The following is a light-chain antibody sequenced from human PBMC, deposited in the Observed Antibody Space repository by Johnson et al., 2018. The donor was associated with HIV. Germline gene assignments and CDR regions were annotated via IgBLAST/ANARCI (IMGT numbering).Light chain of an antibody. J-gene: IGLJ1*01. CDR3: GTWDSGLSAHYV. V-gene: IGLV1-51*02. CDR1: SSNIGNNY. CDR2: ENN. Sequence: QSVLTQPPSVSAAPGQKVTISCYGSSSNIGNNYVSWYQQLPGTAPKLLIYENNKRPSGIPDRFSGSKSGHSATLGITGLQTGDEADYYCGTWDSGLSAHYVFGTGTKVTVL.